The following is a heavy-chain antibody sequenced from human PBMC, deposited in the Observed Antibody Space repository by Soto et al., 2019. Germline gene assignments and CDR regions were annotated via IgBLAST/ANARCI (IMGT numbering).Heavy chain of an antibody. CDR3: ASREGAAENWFDP. Sequence: QVQLVQSGAEVKKPGSSVKVSCKASGGTYSSYTISWVRQAPGQGLEWMGRIIPILGIANYAQKFQGRVTITADKSTSTAYVELRSLRSEDTAVYYCASREGAAENWFDPWGQGTLVTVSS. J-gene: IGHJ5*02. V-gene: IGHV1-69*02. CDR1: GGTYSSYT. D-gene: IGHD6-13*01. CDR2: IIPILGIA.